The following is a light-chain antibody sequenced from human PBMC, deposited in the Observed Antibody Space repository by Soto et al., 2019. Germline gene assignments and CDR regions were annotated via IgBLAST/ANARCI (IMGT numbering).Light chain of an antibody. Sequence: DIHFTHSPSFLSSSVVYICTITCLASQGISSYLAWFQQKPGRAPKLLVYAASTLQSGVPSRFSGSGSGTDFTLTISSLQPEDFATYYCQQSYSTPRTFGQGTKVDIK. J-gene: IGKJ1*01. CDR3: QQSYSTPRT. V-gene: IGKV1-39*01. CDR1: QGISSY. CDR2: AAS.